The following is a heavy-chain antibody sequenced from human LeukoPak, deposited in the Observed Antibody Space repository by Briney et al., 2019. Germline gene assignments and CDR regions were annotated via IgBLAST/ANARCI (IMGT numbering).Heavy chain of an antibody. V-gene: IGHV3-23*01. D-gene: IGHD6-19*01. CDR2: IGSSGGST. CDR1: GFTFSSYA. Sequence: GGSLRLSCAASGFTFSSYAMSWVRHTPGKGLEWVSCIGSSGGSTYYADSVKGRFTISRDNSKNTLFLQMNSLRAEDTAIYYCAKIPVSYSSGWSTFDYWGQGTLVTVSS. CDR3: AKIPVSYSSGWSTFDY. J-gene: IGHJ4*02.